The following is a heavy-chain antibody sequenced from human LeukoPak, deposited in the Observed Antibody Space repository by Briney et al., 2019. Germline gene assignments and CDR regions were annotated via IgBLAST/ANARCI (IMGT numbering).Heavy chain of an antibody. CDR2: ISSSSSYI. CDR1: GFTFSSYS. J-gene: IGHJ4*02. D-gene: IGHD5-18*01. CDR3: ARGTAMVTPFDY. Sequence: GGSLRLSCAASGFTFSSYSMNWVRQAPGKGLEWVSSISSSSSYIYYADSVKGRFTISRDNAKNSLYLQMNSLRAEDTAVYYCARGTAMVTPFDYWGQGTLVTVSS. V-gene: IGHV3-21*01.